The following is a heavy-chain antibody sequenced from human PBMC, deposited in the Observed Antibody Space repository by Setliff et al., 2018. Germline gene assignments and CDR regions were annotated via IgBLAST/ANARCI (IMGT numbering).Heavy chain of an antibody. J-gene: IGHJ4*02. Sequence: KTSETLSLTCTVSGGSISSHYWSWIRQPPGKGLEWIGYIYYSGSTNYNPSLKGRVTISVDTSKNQFSLKLSSVTAADTAVYYCARDNRDYDFWSGYYSLRGYFDYWGQGTLVTVSS. D-gene: IGHD3-3*01. V-gene: IGHV4-59*11. CDR2: IYYSGST. CDR1: GGSISSHY. CDR3: ARDNRDYDFWSGYYSLRGYFDY.